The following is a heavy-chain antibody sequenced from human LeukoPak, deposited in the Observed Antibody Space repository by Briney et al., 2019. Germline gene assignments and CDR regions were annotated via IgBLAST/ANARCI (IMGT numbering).Heavy chain of an antibody. CDR3: ARAGYSGYDRDYYYYMDV. Sequence: GGSLRLSCAASGFTVSSNYMSWVRQGPGKGLEWVSVIYSGGSTYYADSVKGRFTISRDNSKNTLYLQMNSLRAEDTAVYYCARAGYSGYDRDYYYYMDVWGKGTTVTISS. CDR1: GFTVSSNY. CDR2: IYSGGST. D-gene: IGHD5-12*01. J-gene: IGHJ6*03. V-gene: IGHV3-66*01.